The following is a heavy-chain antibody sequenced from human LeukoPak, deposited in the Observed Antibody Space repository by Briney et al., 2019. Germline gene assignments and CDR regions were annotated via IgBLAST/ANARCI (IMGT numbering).Heavy chain of an antibody. CDR2: MNPNSGNT. V-gene: IGHV1-8*01. D-gene: IGHD1-20*01. J-gene: IGHJ4*02. Sequence: ASVKVSCKASGYTFTSYDINWVRQATGQGLEWMGWMNPNSGNTGYAQKFRGRVTMTRNTSISTAYMELSSLRSEDTAVYYCARGHSYNWDPDYWGQGTLVTVSS. CDR3: ARGHSYNWDPDY. CDR1: GYTFTSYD.